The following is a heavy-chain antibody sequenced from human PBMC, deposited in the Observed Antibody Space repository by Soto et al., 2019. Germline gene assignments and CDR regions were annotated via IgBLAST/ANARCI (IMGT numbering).Heavy chain of an antibody. CDR2: INPSGGST. J-gene: IGHJ4*02. CDR1: GYTFTNYY. Sequence: QVQLVQSGAEVKKPGASVKVSCKASGYTFTNYYMHWVRQAPGQGLEWMGIINPSGGSTNYAQKFQGRVTVTRDTSTSTVYMELSSLRSEDTAVYYCARGYGNYGTVDYWGQGTLVTVSS. V-gene: IGHV1-46*01. CDR3: ARGYGNYGTVDY. D-gene: IGHD4-17*01.